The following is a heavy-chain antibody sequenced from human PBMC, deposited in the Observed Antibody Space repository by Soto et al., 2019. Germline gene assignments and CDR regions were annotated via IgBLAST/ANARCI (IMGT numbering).Heavy chain of an antibody. J-gene: IGHJ6*03. V-gene: IGHV1-69*04. CDR2: VIPNLGVT. CDR1: GGTLSSYT. Sequence: SVKVSCKASGGTLSSYTFSWVRQAPGQGLEWMGRVIPNLGVTNYAQKFQGRVTITADKSTSTAYMELSSLRSEDTAVYYCARETSKVYYYYYMDVWGKGTTVTVSS. CDR3: ARETSKVYYYYYMDV.